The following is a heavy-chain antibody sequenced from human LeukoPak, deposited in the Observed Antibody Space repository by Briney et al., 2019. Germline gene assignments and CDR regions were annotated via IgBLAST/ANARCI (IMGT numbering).Heavy chain of an antibody. CDR2: IYTSGTT. CDR1: GGSISSYY. J-gene: IGHJ4*02. D-gene: IGHD3-22*01. CDR3: ARDYYDSSGYYCSDY. V-gene: IGHV4-4*07. Sequence: PSETLSLTCTVSGGSISSYYWSWIRQPAGKGLEWIGRIYTSGTTHYNPSLKSRVTMSVDTSKNQFSLKPSSVTAADTAVYYCARDYYDSSGYYCSDYWGQGTLVTVSS.